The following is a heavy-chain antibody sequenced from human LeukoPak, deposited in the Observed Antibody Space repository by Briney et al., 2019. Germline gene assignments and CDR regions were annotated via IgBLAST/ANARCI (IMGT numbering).Heavy chain of an antibody. D-gene: IGHD3-16*01. CDR2: IYYSGST. Sequence: PSETLSLTCTVSGGSISSGGYYWSWIRQPPGKGLEWIGYIYYSGSTYYNPSLKSRVTISVDTSKNQFSLTLSSVTAADTAVYSCARGGGSRGGEAFDIWGQGTMVTVSS. CDR1: GGSISSGGYY. CDR3: ARGGGSRGGEAFDI. V-gene: IGHV4-31*03. J-gene: IGHJ3*02.